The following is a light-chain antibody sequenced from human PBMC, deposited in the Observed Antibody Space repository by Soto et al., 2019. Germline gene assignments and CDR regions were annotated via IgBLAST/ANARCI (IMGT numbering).Light chain of an antibody. J-gene: IGLJ2*01. Sequence: QSALTQPASVSGSPGQSITISCTGTSSDVGGYNYVSWYEQHPGKAPKLMIYDVSNRPSGVSNRFSGSKSGNTASLTISGLQAEDEADYYCSSYTSSSTPHVVFGGGTKLTVL. V-gene: IGLV2-14*01. CDR3: SSYTSSSTPHVV. CDR2: DVS. CDR1: SSDVGGYNY.